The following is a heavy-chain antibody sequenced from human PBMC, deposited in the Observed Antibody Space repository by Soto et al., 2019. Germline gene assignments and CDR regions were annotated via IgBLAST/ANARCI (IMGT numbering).Heavy chain of an antibody. J-gene: IGHJ5*02. CDR3: ARAVYPNWFDP. D-gene: IGHD2-8*01. CDR2: IYYSGST. V-gene: IGHV4-61*01. CDR1: GGSVSSGSYY. Sequence: QVQLQESGPGLVQPSETLSLTCTVSGGSVSSGSYYWSWLRQPPGKGLEWIGYIYYSGSTNYNPSLKSRVTISVDTSKNQFSLKLSSVTAADTAVYYCARAVYPNWFDPLGQGTLVTVSS.